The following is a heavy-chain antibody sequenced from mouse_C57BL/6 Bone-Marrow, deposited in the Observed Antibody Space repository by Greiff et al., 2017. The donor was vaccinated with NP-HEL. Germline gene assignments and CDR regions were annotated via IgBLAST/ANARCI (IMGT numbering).Heavy chain of an antibody. D-gene: IGHD4-1*02. Sequence: VQRVESGAELAKPGASVKLSCKASGYTFTSYWMHWVKQRPGQGLEWIGYINPSSGYTKYNQKFKDKATLTADKSSSTAYMQLGSLTYEDSAVYYCARYRASTGTRAMDYWGQGTSVTVSS. CDR2: INPSSGYT. CDR1: GYTFTSYW. CDR3: ARYRASTGTRAMDY. J-gene: IGHJ4*01. V-gene: IGHV1-7*01.